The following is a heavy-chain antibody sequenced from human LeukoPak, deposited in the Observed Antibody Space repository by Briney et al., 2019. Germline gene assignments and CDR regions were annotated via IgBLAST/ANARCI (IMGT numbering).Heavy chain of an antibody. CDR3: ARMIFYDSTGYSPGHYMDV. Sequence: SETLSLTCPVSGAPLYSYYWSWIRQTAGKGLEWIGPLYQGVSFDYNPSLKSRVTMSIDSSKNQFALKLRGVSAADTAVYDCARMIFYDSTGYSPGHYMDVWGKGTTVIVSS. D-gene: IGHD3-22*01. CDR1: GAPLYSYY. V-gene: IGHV4-4*07. J-gene: IGHJ6*03. CDR2: LYQGVSF.